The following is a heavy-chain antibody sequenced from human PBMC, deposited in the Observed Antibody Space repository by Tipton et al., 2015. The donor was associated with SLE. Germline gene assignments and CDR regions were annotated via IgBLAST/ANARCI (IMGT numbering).Heavy chain of an antibody. CDR3: AGGTGAYFDH. CDR1: GFTYSGYA. Sequence: GSLRLSCAASGFTYSGYAMHWVRKAPGKGLGWVAFIRADGSNKDYADSVKGRFTISRDNSKNTLYLQMNRLRVEDTDVYYCAGGTGAYFDHWGQGTLVTVSS. CDR2: IRADGSNK. V-gene: IGHV3-30*02. D-gene: IGHD3-16*01. J-gene: IGHJ4*02.